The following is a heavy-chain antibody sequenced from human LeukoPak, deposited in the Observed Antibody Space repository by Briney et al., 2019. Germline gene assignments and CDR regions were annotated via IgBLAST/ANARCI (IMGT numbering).Heavy chain of an antibody. Sequence: PSETLSLTCTVSGDSISTFYWNWIRQPPGKGLEWIGHIYYSGNTNYNPSLKSRVSISVDKSKNQFSLKMRSVTAADTAVYYCARGLDYYDSNGYTSYFQHWGRGTLVTVSS. J-gene: IGHJ1*01. D-gene: IGHD3-22*01. CDR1: GDSISTFY. V-gene: IGHV4-59*01. CDR3: ARGLDYYDSNGYTSYFQH. CDR2: IYYSGNT.